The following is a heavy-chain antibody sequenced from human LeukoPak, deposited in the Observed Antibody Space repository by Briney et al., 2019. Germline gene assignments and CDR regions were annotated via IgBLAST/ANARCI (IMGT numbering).Heavy chain of an antibody. CDR2: IKQDGSEK. CDR1: GFTFSSYW. J-gene: IGHJ3*02. Sequence: PGGSLRLSCAASGFTFSSYWMSWVRQAPGKGLEWVANIKQDGSEKYYVDSVKGRFTISRDNAKNSLYLQMNSLRAADTAVYYCARDEVLCYDSSGYPGAFDIWGQGTMVTVSS. V-gene: IGHV3-7*01. D-gene: IGHD3-22*01. CDR3: ARDEVLCYDSSGYPGAFDI.